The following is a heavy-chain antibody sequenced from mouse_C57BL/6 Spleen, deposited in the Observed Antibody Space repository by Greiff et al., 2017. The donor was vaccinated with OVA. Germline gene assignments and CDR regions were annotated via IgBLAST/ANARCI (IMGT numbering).Heavy chain of an antibody. CDR2: IYPGDGDT. CDR1: GYAFSSSW. Sequence: VQLQESGPELVKPGASVKISCKASGYAFSSSWMNWVKQRPGKGLEWIGRIYPGDGDTNYNGKFKGKATLTADKSSSTAYMQLSSLTSEDSAVYFCAREGDLGFAYWGQGTLVTVSA. J-gene: IGHJ3*01. V-gene: IGHV1-82*01. CDR3: AREGDLGFAY.